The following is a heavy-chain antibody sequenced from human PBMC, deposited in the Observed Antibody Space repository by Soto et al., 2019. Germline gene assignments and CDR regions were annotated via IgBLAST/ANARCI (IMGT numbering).Heavy chain of an antibody. J-gene: IGHJ4*02. CDR1: GFTFSNYA. V-gene: IGHV3-23*01. CDR2: TSTGGSST. CDR3: AKVSQNSGGNFY. Sequence: EVQLLESGGGLVQPGGSLRLSCAASGFTFSNYAMSWVRQAPGKGLEWVSTTSTGGSSTYYVDSVKGRFTISRDNSKNTLYLQMNSLRAEDTAGYYCAKVSQNSGGNFYFGPGTLVTVSS. D-gene: IGHD2-15*01.